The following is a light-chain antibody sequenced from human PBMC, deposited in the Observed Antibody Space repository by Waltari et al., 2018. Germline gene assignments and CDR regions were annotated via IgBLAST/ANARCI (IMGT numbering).Light chain of an antibody. CDR2: AAS. CDR1: QSVNKY. Sequence: EVVLTHSPGTLSLSPGERATLSCRASQSVNKYLAWYQQRPGQAPRLLIYAASTRATGVPDRFSGSGFGTDFSLTISRLEPEDFAVYFCQNHERLPATFGQGTKVEIK. CDR3: QNHERLPAT. V-gene: IGKV3-20*01. J-gene: IGKJ1*01.